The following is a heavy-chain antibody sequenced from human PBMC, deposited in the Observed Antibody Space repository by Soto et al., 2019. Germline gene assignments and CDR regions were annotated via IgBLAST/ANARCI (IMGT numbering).Heavy chain of an antibody. CDR1: GFTFSTYS. CDR3: AREYTAWHLAYGLDV. V-gene: IGHV3-21*01. Sequence: VSLRLSCVGSGFTFSTYSINWVRQAPGKGLEWVSSISSRSDIYYADSVKGRFTISRDNAKNSVSLQMNSLRAEDTAVYYCAREYTAWHLAYGLDVWGRGTTVTVS. CDR2: ISSRSDI. D-gene: IGHD2-2*02. J-gene: IGHJ6*02.